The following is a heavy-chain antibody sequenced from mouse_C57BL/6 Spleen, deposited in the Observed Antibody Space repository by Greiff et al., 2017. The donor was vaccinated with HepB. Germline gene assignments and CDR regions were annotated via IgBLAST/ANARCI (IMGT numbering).Heavy chain of an antibody. CDR2: ISYDGSN. Sequence: ESGPGLVKPSQSLSLTCSVTGYSITSGYYWNWIRQFPGNKLEWLGYISYDGSNNYNQSLKNRISITRDTSKNQFFLKLNSVTTENTATYYCARDGDGYYVGFAYWGQGTLVTVSA. J-gene: IGHJ3*01. CDR3: ARDGDGYYVGFAY. CDR1: GYSITSGYY. D-gene: IGHD2-3*01. V-gene: IGHV3-6*01.